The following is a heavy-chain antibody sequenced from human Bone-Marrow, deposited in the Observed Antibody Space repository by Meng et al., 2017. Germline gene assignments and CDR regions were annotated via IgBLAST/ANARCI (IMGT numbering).Heavy chain of an antibody. CDR2: ITGNGVTT. D-gene: IGHD6-19*01. Sequence: GESLKISCAASGFTFSTYGMNWVRQAPGKGLEWVSGITGNGVTTYYADSVKGRFTISRDNSKNTLYLQMSSLRVEDTAVYYCAQGWARGAVATTIFGYWGQETLVTVSS. CDR1: GFTFSTYG. V-gene: IGHV3-23*01. CDR3: AQGWARGAVATTIFGY. J-gene: IGHJ4*02.